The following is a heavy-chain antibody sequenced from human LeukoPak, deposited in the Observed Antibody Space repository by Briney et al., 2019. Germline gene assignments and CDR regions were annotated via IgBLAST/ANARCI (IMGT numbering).Heavy chain of an antibody. D-gene: IGHD3-10*01. CDR1: GYSFTSYD. J-gene: IGHJ6*03. V-gene: IGHV1-8*01. CDR3: ARANYGSGSYHPYYYYMDV. CDR2: MNPNSGNT. Sequence: ASVKVSCKASGYSFTSYDINWVRQATGQGLEWMGWMNPNSGNTGYAQKFQGRVTMTRNTSISTAYVELSSLRSEDTAVYYCARANYGSGSYHPYYYYMDVWGKGTTVTVSS.